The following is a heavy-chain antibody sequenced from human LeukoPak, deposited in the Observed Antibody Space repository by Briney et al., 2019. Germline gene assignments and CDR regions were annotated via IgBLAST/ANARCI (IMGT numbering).Heavy chain of an antibody. V-gene: IGHV4-34*01. J-gene: IGHJ6*02. D-gene: IGHD2-2*01. CDR2: INHSGST. Sequence: SETLSLTCAVYGGSFSGYYWNWIRQPPGKGLEWIGEINHSGSTNYNPSLKSRVTISVDTPKNQFSLKLSSVTAADTAVYYCARDLVVVPAAMDVWGQGTTVAVSS. CDR3: ARDLVVVPAAMDV. CDR1: GGSFSGYY.